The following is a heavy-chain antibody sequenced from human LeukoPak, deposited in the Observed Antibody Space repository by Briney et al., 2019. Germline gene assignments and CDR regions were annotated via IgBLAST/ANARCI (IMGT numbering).Heavy chain of an antibody. CDR3: AKDLTFGDGRWEFDV. Sequence: PGGSLRLSCTASGFNFGGFAMAWVRQAPGRGLDWVSGVYAVGTPAKYPDSVKGRFTVSRDNSKNTLYLQMNNLRVEDTAVYYCAKDLTFGDGRWEFDVWGQGTLVTVSS. J-gene: IGHJ4*02. CDR2: VYAVGTPA. D-gene: IGHD3-16*01. CDR1: GFNFGGFA. V-gene: IGHV3-23*03.